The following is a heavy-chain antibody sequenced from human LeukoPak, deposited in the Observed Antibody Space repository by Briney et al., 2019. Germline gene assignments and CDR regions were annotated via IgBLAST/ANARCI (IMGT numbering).Heavy chain of an antibody. Sequence: GGSLRLSCAASGFTFSKYVMSWVRQAPGKGLEWVSAISSSGRTTYYADSVKGRFTISRDNAKNTLYLQSNSLRAEDTAVYYYAKYDVKTLSDWGQGTLVTVSS. D-gene: IGHD1-1*01. CDR1: GFTFSKYV. V-gene: IGHV3-23*01. CDR2: ISSSGRTT. CDR3: AKYDVKTLSD. J-gene: IGHJ4*02.